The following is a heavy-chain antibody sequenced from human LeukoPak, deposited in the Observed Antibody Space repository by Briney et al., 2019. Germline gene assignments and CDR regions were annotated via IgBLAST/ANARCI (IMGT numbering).Heavy chain of an antibody. D-gene: IGHD1-1*01. Sequence: PSETLSLTCSVSGDSIGTTYYWGVIRQPPGKGLEWVANIKQDGSEKYYVDSVKGRFTISRDNAKKSLYLQMNSLRAEDTAVYYCARARYLSDYWGQGTLVTVSS. CDR2: IKQDGSEK. J-gene: IGHJ4*02. CDR3: ARARYLSDY. V-gene: IGHV3-7*04. CDR1: GDSIGTTYY.